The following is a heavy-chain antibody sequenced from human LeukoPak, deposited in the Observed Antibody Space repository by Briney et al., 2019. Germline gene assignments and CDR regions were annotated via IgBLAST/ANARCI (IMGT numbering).Heavy chain of an antibody. CDR3: ARHPSVAGTKGGFDH. J-gene: IGHJ4*02. D-gene: IGHD6-19*01. CDR1: GGSFSGYY. Sequence: PSETLSLTCAVYGGSFSGYYWGRIRQPPGKGLEWIGSIYYSGSTYYNPSLKSRVTISVDTSKNQFSLKLSSVTAADTAVYYCARHPSVAGTKGGFDHWGQGTLVTVSS. CDR2: IYYSGST. V-gene: IGHV4-34*01.